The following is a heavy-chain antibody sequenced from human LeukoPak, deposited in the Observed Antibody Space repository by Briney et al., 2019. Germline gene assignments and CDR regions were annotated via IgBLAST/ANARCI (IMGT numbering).Heavy chain of an antibody. V-gene: IGHV3-48*04. Sequence: PGGSLRLSCAASGFTFSSYSMNWVRQAPGKGLEWVSYISSSSSTIYYADSVKGRFTISRDNAKNSLYLQMNSLRAEDTAVYYCAQGHDFWSGYQGYWGQGTLVTVSS. D-gene: IGHD3-3*01. CDR3: AQGHDFWSGYQGY. J-gene: IGHJ4*02. CDR2: ISSSSSTI. CDR1: GFTFSSYS.